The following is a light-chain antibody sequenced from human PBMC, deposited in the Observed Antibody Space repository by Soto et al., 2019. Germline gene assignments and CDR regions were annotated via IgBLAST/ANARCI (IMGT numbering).Light chain of an antibody. CDR2: DAS. Sequence: EVVMTQSPASLSLSPGEIATLSCRASQSISIYLAWYQQKPGQAPRLLIYDASNRATGIPARFSGSGSGTDFTLTISSLEPEDFAVYYCQQRVNWPPLTFGGGTKVEI. J-gene: IGKJ4*01. CDR1: QSISIY. CDR3: QQRVNWPPLT. V-gene: IGKV3-11*01.